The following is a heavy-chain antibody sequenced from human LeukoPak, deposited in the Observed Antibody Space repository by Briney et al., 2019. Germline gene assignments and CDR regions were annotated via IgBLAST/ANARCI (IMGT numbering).Heavy chain of an antibody. J-gene: IGHJ4*02. CDR1: LDSTTSNF. CDR3: AREILGGFNPGAY. D-gene: IGHD1-14*01. V-gene: IGHV4-4*02. Sequence: SETLPLTCTVSLDSTTSNFWSWVRQPPGKGLEWIGEIHRSGSPNYNPSLQSRVTISIDRSRNQIALELSSVTAADTAVYYCAREILGGFNPGAYWGQGTLVTVSS. CDR2: IHRSGSP.